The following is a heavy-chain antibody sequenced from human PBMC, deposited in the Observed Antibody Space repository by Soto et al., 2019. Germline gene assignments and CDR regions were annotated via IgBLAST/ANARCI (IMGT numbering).Heavy chain of an antibody. CDR1: GFTFSYYW. CDR3: ARGRFFDWSYVEGFDH. CDR2: LKHDGSEK. Sequence: GGSLRLSCAGSGFTFSYYWMSWVRQAPGKGLEWVANLKHDGSEKYYADSVKGRFTVSRHNAKNSVYLQMNSLRAEDTAVYYCARGRFFDWSYVEGFDHWGQGTMVTVSS. D-gene: IGHD3-9*01. J-gene: IGHJ4*02. V-gene: IGHV3-7*01.